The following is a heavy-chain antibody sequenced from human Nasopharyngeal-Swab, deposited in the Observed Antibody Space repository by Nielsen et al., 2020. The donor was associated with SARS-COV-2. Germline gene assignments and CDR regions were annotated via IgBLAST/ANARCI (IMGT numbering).Heavy chain of an antibody. J-gene: IGHJ4*02. Sequence: PGKGLEWIGSIYYSGSTYYNPSLRSRVTILVDTSKNQFSLKLYSVTAADTAIYYCARRSGYSYGYALDNWGPGTLVTVSS. CDR3: ARRSGYSYGYALDN. D-gene: IGHD5-18*01. V-gene: IGHV4-38-2*01. CDR2: IYYSGST.